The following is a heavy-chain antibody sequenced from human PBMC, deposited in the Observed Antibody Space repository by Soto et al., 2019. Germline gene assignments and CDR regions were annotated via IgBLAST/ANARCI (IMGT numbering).Heavy chain of an antibody. CDR2: ISTSGGYK. CDR3: AGERSALPGAWDAMDV. J-gene: IGHJ6*02. V-gene: IGHV3-21*02. D-gene: IGHD1-26*01. CDR1: GFNFNTYS. Sequence: EVRLVESGGGLVKPGGSLRVSCAASGFNFNTYSMNWVRQAPGKGLEWVSFISTSGGYKYYADSVRGRFTISRDNAKKSVYLEMNSLTADDTAVYYCAGERSALPGAWDAMDVWGQGTTVTVSS.